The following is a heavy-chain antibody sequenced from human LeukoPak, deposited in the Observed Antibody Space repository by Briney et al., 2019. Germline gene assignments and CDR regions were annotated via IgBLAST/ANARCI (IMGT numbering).Heavy chain of an antibody. V-gene: IGHV4-59*11. CDR2: VYKSGSI. CDR3: ATKVRGGFDI. D-gene: IGHD2-15*01. Sequence: PSETLSLTCTVSGGPINSHYCNWIRQSPGKGLEWIGYVYKSGSINYNPSLKSRVTISVDTSKSQFSLKLNSVTAADTAIYYCATKVRGGFDIWGQGTMVTVSS. CDR1: GGPINSHY. J-gene: IGHJ3*02.